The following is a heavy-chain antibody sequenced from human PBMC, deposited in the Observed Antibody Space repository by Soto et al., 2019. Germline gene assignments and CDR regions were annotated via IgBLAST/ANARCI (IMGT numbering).Heavy chain of an antibody. CDR3: ARVMEYSSSSSAFDI. D-gene: IGHD6-6*01. Sequence: GGSLRLSCAASGFTFSSYAMSWVRQDPGKGLEWVSAISGSGGSTYYADSVKGRFTISRDISKNTLYLQMNSLRAEDTAVYYCARVMEYSSSSSAFDIWGQGTMVTVSS. CDR2: ISGSGGST. V-gene: IGHV3-23*01. J-gene: IGHJ3*02. CDR1: GFTFSSYA.